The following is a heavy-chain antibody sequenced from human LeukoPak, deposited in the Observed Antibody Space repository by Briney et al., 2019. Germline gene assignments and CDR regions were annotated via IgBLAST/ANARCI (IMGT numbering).Heavy chain of an antibody. V-gene: IGHV4-4*09. CDR3: ARSGGWQSPFDY. D-gene: IGHD6-19*01. CDR1: GGSISSYY. Sequence: SETLSLTCTVSGGSISSYYGTWLRQPPGKGLEWIGYIYTSGSTNYNPSLKSRVTISVDTSKNQSSLKLSSVTAADTAVYYCARSGGWQSPFDYWGHGALGTVSS. CDR2: IYTSGST. J-gene: IGHJ4*03.